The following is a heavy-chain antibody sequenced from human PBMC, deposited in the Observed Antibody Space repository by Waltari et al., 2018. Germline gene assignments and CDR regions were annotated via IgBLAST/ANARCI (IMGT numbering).Heavy chain of an antibody. V-gene: IGHV4-61*02. CDR1: GGSISSGSYY. J-gene: IGHJ6*03. D-gene: IGHD2-2*01. Sequence: QVQLQESGPGLVKPSQTLSLTCTVSGGSISSGSYYWSWIRQPAGKGLAWSGHIYTSGSTNYTPALKSRVTISVDTSKNQFSLKLSSVTAADTAVYYCARGEAYCSSTSCYYNYYYYMDVWGKGTTVTVSS. CDR3: ARGEAYCSSTSCYYNYYYYMDV. CDR2: IYTSGST.